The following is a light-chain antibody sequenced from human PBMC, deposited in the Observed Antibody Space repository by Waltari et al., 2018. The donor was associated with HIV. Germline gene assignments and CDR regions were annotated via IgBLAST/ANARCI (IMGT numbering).Light chain of an antibody. CDR1: SSDIDGYNY. CDR3: SSYTSSSTLVV. CDR2: DVS. Sequence: QSALTQPAYVSGSPGQSITISCTGTSSDIDGYNYVSWYQQHPGKAPKLIIYDVSNRPSGVSNRFSGSKSGNTASLTISGLQAEDEADYYCSSYTSSSTLVVFGGGTKLTVL. V-gene: IGLV2-14*03. J-gene: IGLJ2*01.